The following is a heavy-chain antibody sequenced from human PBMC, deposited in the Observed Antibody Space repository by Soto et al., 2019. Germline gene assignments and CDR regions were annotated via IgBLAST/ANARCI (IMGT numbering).Heavy chain of an antibody. D-gene: IGHD2-2*01. CDR1: GGSISSYY. V-gene: IGHV4-59*08. CDR3: ASTGIVVVPAASESEYYYGMDV. CDR2: IYYSGST. Sequence: PETLSLTCTVSGGSISSYYWSWIRQPPGKGLEWIGYIYYSGSTNYNPSLKSRVTISVDTSKNQFSLKLSSVTAADTAVYYCASTGIVVVPAASESEYYYGMDVWGQGTTVTVSS. J-gene: IGHJ6*02.